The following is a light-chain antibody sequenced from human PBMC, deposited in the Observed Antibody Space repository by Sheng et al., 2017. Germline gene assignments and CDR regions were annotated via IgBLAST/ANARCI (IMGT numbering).Light chain of an antibody. J-gene: IGLJ3*02. CDR2: ANN. Sequence: QSVLTQPPSVSGAPGQRVTISCTGSGAAYDVNWYQQVPGMAPKLLIYANNNRPSGVPGRFSGSRSGTSASLAITGLQAEDEADYYCHSYDRSLSASVFGGGTKLTVL. CDR1: GAAYD. V-gene: IGLV1-40*01. CDR3: HSYDRSLSASV.